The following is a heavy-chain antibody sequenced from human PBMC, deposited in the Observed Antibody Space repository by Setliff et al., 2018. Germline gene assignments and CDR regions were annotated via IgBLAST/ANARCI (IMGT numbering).Heavy chain of an antibody. D-gene: IGHD6-13*01. V-gene: IGHV4-39*01. J-gene: IGHJ4*02. Sequence: PSETLSLTCTVSGGSISSSSYYWGWIRQPPGKGLEWIGSIYYSGSTYYNPSLKSRVTISVDTSKNQFSLKLSSVTAADTAVYYCARSIAAAGDDDYWGQGTLVTVSS. CDR2: IYYSGST. CDR1: GGSISSSSYY. CDR3: ARSIAAAGDDDY.